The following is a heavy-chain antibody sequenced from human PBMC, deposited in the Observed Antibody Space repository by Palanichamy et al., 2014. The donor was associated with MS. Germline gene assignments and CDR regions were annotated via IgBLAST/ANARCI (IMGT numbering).Heavy chain of an antibody. Sequence: EVQLLESGGGLAQPGGPVRLSCAASGFTFSNYVMSWVRQAPGKGLEWVSTSGSGGNTYYADSVKGRFTISRDNSKNMLYLQMNSLRAEDTAVYYCAKRCSSTSCKGYYFDYWGQGTLVTVSS. J-gene: IGHJ4*02. CDR2: SGSGGNT. D-gene: IGHD2-2*01. CDR1: GFTFSNYV. CDR3: AKRCSSTSCKGYYFDY. V-gene: IGHV3-23*01.